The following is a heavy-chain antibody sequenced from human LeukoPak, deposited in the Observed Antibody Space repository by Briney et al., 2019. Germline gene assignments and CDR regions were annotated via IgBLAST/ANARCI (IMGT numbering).Heavy chain of an antibody. J-gene: IGHJ4*02. CDR3: AKDLSTGITGTTFDY. D-gene: IGHD1-7*01. CDR1: GFTFDDYA. Sequence: PGRSLRLSCAASGFTFDDYAMHWVRQAPGKGLEWVSGISWNSGSIGYADSVKGRFTISRDNAKNSPYLQMNSLRAEDMALYYCAKDLSTGITGTTFDYWGQGTLATVSS. CDR2: ISWNSGSI. V-gene: IGHV3-9*03.